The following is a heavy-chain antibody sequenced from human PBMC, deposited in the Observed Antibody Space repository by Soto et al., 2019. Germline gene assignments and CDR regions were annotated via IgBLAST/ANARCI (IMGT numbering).Heavy chain of an antibody. D-gene: IGHD1-26*01. CDR3: ARGLELALV. CDR2: ISDEGSNK. J-gene: IGHJ1*01. CDR1: GFTFRSYS. V-gene: IGHV3-30-3*01. Sequence: XGSLRLSTAASGFTFRSYSMHWVRQAPGKGLEWVAVISDEGSNKYYEDYVTGRFTISRDKSKNTLYLQMNRLRAEDTAVYYCARGLELALVWGQGNLVTVSS.